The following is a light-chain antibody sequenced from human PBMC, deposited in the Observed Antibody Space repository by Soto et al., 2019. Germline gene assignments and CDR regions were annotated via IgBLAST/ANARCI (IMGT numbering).Light chain of an antibody. CDR3: QHTLKWPPT. CDR2: DTS. J-gene: IGKJ1*01. Sequence: EGVITQSLTSLPVPPGESVTLSCRASQSVNRQVLWYQHRPGQAPRLLIYDTSARAAGIPARFSGSGSATEFTLTISSLQSEDFALYYCQHTLKWPPTFAQGAKVDI. V-gene: IGKV3-15*01. CDR1: QSVNRQ.